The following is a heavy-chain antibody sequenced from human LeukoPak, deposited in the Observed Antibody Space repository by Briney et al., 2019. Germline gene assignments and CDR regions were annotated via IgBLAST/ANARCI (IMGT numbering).Heavy chain of an antibody. CDR1: GFTFSNYW. J-gene: IGHJ4*02. CDR2: IDQDGSAE. V-gene: IGHV3-7*04. D-gene: IGHD3-10*01. CDR3: ARADNYGSILDY. Sequence: GGSLRLCCAASGFTFSNYWMSWVRQSPGRGLEWVANIDQDGSAEYYVDSVGGRFTVSRDNAKNSLYLQIDSLRAEDTAVYYCARADNYGSILDYWGQGTLVTVSS.